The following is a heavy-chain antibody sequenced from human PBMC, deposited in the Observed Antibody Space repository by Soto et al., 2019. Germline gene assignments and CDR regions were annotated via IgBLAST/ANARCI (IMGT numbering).Heavy chain of an antibody. CDR3: AREKNSGYYRTVDY. D-gene: IGHD3-10*01. V-gene: IGHV3-30*03. CDR2: VTHDGTER. CDR1: GFTLSGHG. Sequence: QVQLVASGGGVVQPGRSLSLSCAASGFTLSGHGLHWVRQAPGKGLEWVAVVTHDGTERHYPDPVKGRFTITRDISKNTFYLQMNSLRVEDTAMYYCAREKNSGYYRTVDYWGQGTLVTVSS. J-gene: IGHJ4*02.